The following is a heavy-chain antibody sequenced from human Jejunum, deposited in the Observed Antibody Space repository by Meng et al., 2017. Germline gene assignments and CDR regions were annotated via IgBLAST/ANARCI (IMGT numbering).Heavy chain of an antibody. Sequence: QIQLQQPCPGLVNPSQTLSLTFAFSGDSVSSNSAGWNWIRQAPSRGLEWLGRTYYRSKWYIDYAVSVKSRITINPDTSKNQFSLHLNSVTPEDTAVYYCAGGGLVRSTRGYFDYWGQGTLVTVSS. J-gene: IGHJ4*02. V-gene: IGHV6-1*01. D-gene: IGHD1-26*01. CDR2: TYYRSKWYI. CDR1: GDSVSSNSAG. CDR3: AGGGLVRSTRGYFDY.